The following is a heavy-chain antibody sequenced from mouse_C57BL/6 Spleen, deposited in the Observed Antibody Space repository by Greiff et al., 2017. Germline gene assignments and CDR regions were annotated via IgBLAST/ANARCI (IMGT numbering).Heavy chain of an antibody. J-gene: IGHJ3*01. V-gene: IGHV1-22*01. D-gene: IGHD2-5*01. Sequence: VQLQQSGPELVKPGASVKMSCKASGYTFTDYNMHWVKQSHGKSLEWIGYINPNNGGTSYNQKFKGKATLTENKSSSTAYMELRSLTSEDSAVYYCAKDYSNYVRFAYWGQGTLVTVSA. CDR2: INPNNGGT. CDR3: AKDYSNYVRFAY. CDR1: GYTFTDYN.